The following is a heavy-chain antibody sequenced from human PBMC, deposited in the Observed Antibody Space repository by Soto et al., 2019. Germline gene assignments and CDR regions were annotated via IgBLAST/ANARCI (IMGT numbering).Heavy chain of an antibody. CDR1: AFTFSSYR. CDR2: IISSSSYI. CDR3: AREGRDDSWNGYYNGEYYYYYGMDV. Sequence: GGSLSLCCAASAFTFSSYRMNWFRQAPVPLLERESSIISSSSYIYYADSVKGRFTISRDNAKNSLYLQMNSLRAEDTAVYYCAREGRDDSWNGYYNGEYYYYYGMDVWGQGTTVTVSS. J-gene: IGHJ6*02. V-gene: IGHV3-21*01. D-gene: IGHD3-3*01.